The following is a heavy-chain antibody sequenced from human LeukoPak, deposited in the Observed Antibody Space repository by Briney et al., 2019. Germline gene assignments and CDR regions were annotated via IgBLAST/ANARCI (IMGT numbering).Heavy chain of an antibody. CDR3: ARSSSAYGDYVRFDP. V-gene: IGHV4-59*08. CDR2: ISLSGSGST. D-gene: IGHD4-17*01. CDR1: GGSFSGYY. Sequence: SETLSLTCAVYGGSFSGYYWSCIRQPPGKGLEWIAYISLSGSGSTKYNPSLKSRVTILVDASKNQFSLWLSSVTAADTAVYYCARSSSAYGDYVRFDPWGQGTLVTVSS. J-gene: IGHJ5*02.